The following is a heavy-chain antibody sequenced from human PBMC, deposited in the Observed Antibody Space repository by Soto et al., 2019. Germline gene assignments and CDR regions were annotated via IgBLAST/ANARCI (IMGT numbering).Heavy chain of an antibody. D-gene: IGHD7-27*01. Sequence: SETLSLTCSVSGDSISNLDYFWAWIRQPPGQALEYIGYVYKSATTYYNPSFESRVAISVDTSKSQFSLNVTSVTAADTAVYFCARGRYCLTGRCFPNWFDSWGQGALVTVSS. V-gene: IGHV4-30-4*01. CDR2: VYKSATT. CDR3: ARGRYCLTGRCFPNWFDS. J-gene: IGHJ5*01. CDR1: GDSISNLDYF.